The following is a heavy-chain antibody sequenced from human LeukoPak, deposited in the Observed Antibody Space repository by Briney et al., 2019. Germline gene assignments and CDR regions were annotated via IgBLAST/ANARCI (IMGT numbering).Heavy chain of an antibody. CDR2: FDPEDGET. D-gene: IGHD5/OR15-5a*01. Sequence: ASVKVSCKVSGYTLTELSMHWVRQAPGKGLEWMGGFDPEDGETIYAQKFQGRVTMTEDASTDTAYMELSSLRSEDTAVYYCATDPKGRVAAFDIWGQGTMVTVSS. V-gene: IGHV1-24*01. J-gene: IGHJ3*02. CDR3: ATDPKGRVAAFDI. CDR1: GYTLTELS.